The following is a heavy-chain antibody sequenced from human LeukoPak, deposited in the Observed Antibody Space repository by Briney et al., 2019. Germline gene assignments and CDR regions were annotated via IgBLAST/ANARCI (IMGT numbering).Heavy chain of an antibody. CDR1: GFTFSDYY. Sequence: GGSLRLSCAASGFTFSDYYMSWIRQAPGKGREWVSYISSSGSTIYYADSVKGRFTISRDNAKNSLYLQMNSLRAEDAAVYYCARGGSSGYSARWAYYFDYWGQGTLVTVSS. D-gene: IGHD3-22*01. CDR2: ISSSGSTI. V-gene: IGHV3-11*04. J-gene: IGHJ4*02. CDR3: ARGGSSGYSARWAYYFDY.